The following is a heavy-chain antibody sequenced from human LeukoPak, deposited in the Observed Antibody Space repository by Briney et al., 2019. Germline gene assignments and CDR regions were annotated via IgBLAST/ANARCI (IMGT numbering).Heavy chain of an antibody. CDR2: IWYDGSNK. V-gene: IGHV3-33*06. CDR3: AKDPSTTVTHKVFDY. Sequence: GRSLRLSCAASGFTFSSYGMHWVRQAPGKGLEWVAVIWYDGSNKYYADSVKGRFTISRDNSKNTLYLQMNSLRAEDTAVYYCAKDPSTTVTHKVFDYWGQGTLVTVSS. J-gene: IGHJ4*02. CDR1: GFTFSSYG. D-gene: IGHD4-17*01.